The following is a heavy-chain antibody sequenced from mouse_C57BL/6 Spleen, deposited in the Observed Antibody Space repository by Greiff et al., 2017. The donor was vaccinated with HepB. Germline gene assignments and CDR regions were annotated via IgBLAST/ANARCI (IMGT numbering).Heavy chain of an antibody. CDR2: IDPNSGGT. Sequence: QVQLQQPGAELVKPGASVKLSCKASGYTFTSYWMHWVKQRPGRGLEWIGRIDPNSGGTKYNEKFKSKATLTVDKPSSTAYMQISSLTSEDSAVYYCARTGLPLWYFDVWGTGTTVTVSS. D-gene: IGHD2-10*01. J-gene: IGHJ1*03. V-gene: IGHV1-72*01. CDR1: GYTFTSYW. CDR3: ARTGLPLWYFDV.